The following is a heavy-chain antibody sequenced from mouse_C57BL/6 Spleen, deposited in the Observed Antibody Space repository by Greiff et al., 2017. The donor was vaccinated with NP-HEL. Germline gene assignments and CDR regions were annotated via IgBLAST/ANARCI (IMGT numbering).Heavy chain of an antibody. D-gene: IGHD2-5*01. CDR2: IHPNSGST. V-gene: IGHV1-64*01. CDR1: GYTFTSYW. J-gene: IGHJ4*01. Sequence: QVQLQQPGAELVKPGASVKLSCKASGYTFTSYWMRWVKQRPGQGLEWIGMIHPNSGSTNYNEKFKSKATLTVDKSSSTAYMQLSSLTSEDSAVYYCAREVGTYSNYPMDYWGQGTSVTVSS. CDR3: AREVGTYSNYPMDY.